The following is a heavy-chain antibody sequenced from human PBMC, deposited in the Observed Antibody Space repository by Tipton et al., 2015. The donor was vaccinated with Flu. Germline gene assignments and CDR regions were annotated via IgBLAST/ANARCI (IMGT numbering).Heavy chain of an antibody. V-gene: IGHV1-18*04. CDR2: ISAYNGNT. D-gene: IGHD6-13*01. CDR1: GYTFTSYG. J-gene: IGHJ6*03. CDR3: ARVARYSSSWYASPPNYYYMDV. Sequence: QVQLVQSGAEVKKPGASVKVSCKASGYTFTSYGISWVRQAPGQGLEWMGWISAYNGNTNYAQKLQGRVTMTTDTSTSTAYMELRSLRSDDTAVYYCARVARYSSSWYASPPNYYYMDVWGKGTTVTVSS.